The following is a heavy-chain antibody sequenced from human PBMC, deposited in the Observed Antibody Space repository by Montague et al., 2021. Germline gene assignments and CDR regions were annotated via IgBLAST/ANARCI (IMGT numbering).Heavy chain of an antibody. J-gene: IGHJ4*02. CDR1: TSTFRTYV. D-gene: IGHD3-10*01. CDR3: ATRGTIVRGVISPQYFDY. Sequence: SLRLSCAVSTSTFRTYVMSWVRQAPGTGLEWLSSIGGSGDDTHYADSVKGRFTISRDISRITLYLQMDSLTAEDTDVYFCATRGTIVRGVISPQYFDYWGQGTKVTVSS. CDR2: IGGSGDDT. V-gene: IGHV3-23*01.